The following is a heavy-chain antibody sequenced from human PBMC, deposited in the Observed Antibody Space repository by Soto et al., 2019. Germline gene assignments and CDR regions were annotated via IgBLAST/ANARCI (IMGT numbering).Heavy chain of an antibody. CDR2: IYSGGTT. J-gene: IGHJ4*02. V-gene: IGHV3-53*01. CDR3: HGYGY. Sequence: EVQVVESGGGLIQPGGSLRLSCVVSGFTVSSTNYMSWVRQAPGKGLEWVSVIYSGGTTFYADSVKGRFTISRDNSKNTLYLQMKRLSAEDTAVYYCHGYGYWGQGTLVTVSS. D-gene: IGHD5-12*01. CDR1: GFTVSSTNY.